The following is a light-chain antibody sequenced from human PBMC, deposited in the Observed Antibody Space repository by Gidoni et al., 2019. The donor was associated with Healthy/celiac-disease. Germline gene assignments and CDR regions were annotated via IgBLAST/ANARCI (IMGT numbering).Light chain of an antibody. Sequence: SSELTQDHAVSVALGQTVRITCQGDSLRSYYASWYQQKPGHAPVLVIYGKNNRPSGIPDRFSGSSSGNTASLTITGAQAEDEADYYCNSRDSSGNHVFGTGTKVTVL. CDR1: SLRSYY. J-gene: IGLJ1*01. CDR2: GKN. CDR3: NSRDSSGNHV. V-gene: IGLV3-19*01.